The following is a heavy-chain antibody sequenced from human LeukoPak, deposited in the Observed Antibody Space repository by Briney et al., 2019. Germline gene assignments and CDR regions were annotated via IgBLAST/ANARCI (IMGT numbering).Heavy chain of an antibody. CDR2: IKQDGSEK. D-gene: IGHD3-9*01. CDR3: AKAKYYDILTGPTNHWHFDL. J-gene: IGHJ2*01. V-gene: IGHV3-7*03. Sequence: GGSLRLSCAASGFTFSSYWMSWVRQAPGKGLEWVANIKQDGSEKYYVASVKGRFTISRDNAKNSLYLQMNSLRPEDTALYYCAKAKYYDILTGPTNHWHFDLWGRGTLVAVSS. CDR1: GFTFSSYW.